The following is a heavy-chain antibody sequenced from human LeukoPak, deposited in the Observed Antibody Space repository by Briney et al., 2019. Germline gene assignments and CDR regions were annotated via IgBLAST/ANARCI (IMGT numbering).Heavy chain of an antibody. CDR1: GGSISSGGYY. Sequence: SETLSLTCTVSGGSISSGGYYWSRIRQHPGKGLEWIGYIYYSGSTYYNPSLKSRVTISVDTSKNQFSLKLSSVTAADTAVYYCARGGIWSGYYGVFYYWGQGTLVTVSS. CDR2: IYYSGST. D-gene: IGHD3-3*01. J-gene: IGHJ4*02. CDR3: ARGGIWSGYYGVFYY. V-gene: IGHV4-31*03.